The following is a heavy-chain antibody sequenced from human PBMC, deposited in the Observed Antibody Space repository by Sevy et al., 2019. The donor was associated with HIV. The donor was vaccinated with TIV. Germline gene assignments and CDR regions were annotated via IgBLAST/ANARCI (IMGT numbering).Heavy chain of an antibody. V-gene: IGHV3-9*01. CDR1: GFTFDDYA. J-gene: IGHJ6*02. D-gene: IGHD3-3*01. CDR2: ITWNSGTI. Sequence: GGSLRLSCAASGFTFDDYAMHWVRQAPGKGLEWVSGITWNSGTIGYADSVKGRFTISRDNAKNSLYQQMNSLRAEDTALYYCAKAFWSGYLIGHYYYGMDVWGQGTTVTVSS. CDR3: AKAFWSGYLIGHYYYGMDV.